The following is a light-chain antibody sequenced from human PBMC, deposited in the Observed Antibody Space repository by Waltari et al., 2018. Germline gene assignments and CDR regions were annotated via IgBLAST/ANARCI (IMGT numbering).Light chain of an antibody. V-gene: IGLV2-14*01. J-gene: IGLJ3*02. CDR2: EVS. Sequence: QSALTQPASVSGSPGQSITISCTGTSSDVGGYNHVSWYQQLPGKTPKLIISEVSNLPSGVSDRFSGSKSGNTASLTISGLQAEDEADYYCTSYTSISTRVFGGGTKLTVL. CDR3: TSYTSISTRV. CDR1: SSDVGGYNH.